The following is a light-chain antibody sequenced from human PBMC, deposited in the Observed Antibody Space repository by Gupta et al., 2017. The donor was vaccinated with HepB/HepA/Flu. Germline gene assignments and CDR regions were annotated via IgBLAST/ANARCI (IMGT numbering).Light chain of an antibody. Sequence: QSVLTQPPSASGTPGQRVTISCSGSSSNIGTYNVYWYQQVPGTAPKLLIYRNNQRPSGVPDRFSGSKSGTSASLAISGLRSEDEADYYCGAWDDSLWGLFGGGTKLTVL. V-gene: IGLV1-47*01. CDR2: RNN. CDR3: GAWDDSLWGL. J-gene: IGLJ2*01. CDR1: SSNIGTYN.